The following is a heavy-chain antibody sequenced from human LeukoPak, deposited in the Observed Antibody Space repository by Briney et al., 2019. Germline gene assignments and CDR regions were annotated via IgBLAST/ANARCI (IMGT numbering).Heavy chain of an antibody. J-gene: IGHJ4*02. CDR3: ARGRGTMVRGAKRYYFDY. D-gene: IGHD3-10*01. CDR2: ISAYNGNT. Sequence: ASVKVSCKASGYTFTSYGISWVRQAPGQGLEWMGWISAYNGNTNYAQKLQGRVTMTTDTSTSTAYMELRSLRSEDTAVYYCARGRGTMVRGAKRYYFDYWGQGTLVTVSS. V-gene: IGHV1-18*01. CDR1: GYTFTSYG.